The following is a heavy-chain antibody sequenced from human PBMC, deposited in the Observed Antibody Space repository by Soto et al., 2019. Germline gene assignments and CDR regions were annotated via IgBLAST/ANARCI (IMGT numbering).Heavy chain of an antibody. CDR2: IVPTVDTS. CDR1: GATFSSYA. J-gene: IGHJ4*02. CDR3: VRVAATPGYPDN. Sequence: QVQLVQSGAEVRQPASSVKVSCKTSGATFSSYAITWVRQAPGQGLEWMGGIVPTVDTSTYAQKFQGRVTITADKFTNTVYMERSSLRSDDTAGYYCVRVAATPGYPDNWGQGTLVT. V-gene: IGHV1-69*14. D-gene: IGHD5-12*01.